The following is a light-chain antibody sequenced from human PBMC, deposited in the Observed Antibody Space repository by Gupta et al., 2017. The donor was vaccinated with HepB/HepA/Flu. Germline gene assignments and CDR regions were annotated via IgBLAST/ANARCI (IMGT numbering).Light chain of an antibody. CDR2: DVS. Sequence: QSALTQPASVSGSPGQSITISCIGTSSDVGGYKYVSWYQQLPGKAPKLLLYDVSSRPSGVSNRFSGSKSANTASLSISGLQAEDEADYYCSSYTSITRSVIFGGGIRLTVL. V-gene: IGLV2-14*03. CDR1: SSDVGGYKY. CDR3: SSYTSITRSVI. J-gene: IGLJ2*01.